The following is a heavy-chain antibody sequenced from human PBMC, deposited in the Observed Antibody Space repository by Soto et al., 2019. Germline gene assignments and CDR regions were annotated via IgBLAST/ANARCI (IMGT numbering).Heavy chain of an antibody. CDR3: TRDPASTPYDY. Sequence: GGSLRLSCASSGFTFSFYWMSLVRQAPGKGLEWVANINQDGREQYYVDSVKGRFTIARDNAKNSLYLQMNSLGVEDTAVYYCTRDPASTPYDYWGQGTLVTVSS. CDR1: GFTFSFYW. CDR2: INQDGREQ. J-gene: IGHJ4*02. D-gene: IGHD2-2*01. V-gene: IGHV3-7*01.